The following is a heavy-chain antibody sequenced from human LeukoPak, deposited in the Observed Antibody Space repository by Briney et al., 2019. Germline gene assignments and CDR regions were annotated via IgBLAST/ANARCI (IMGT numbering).Heavy chain of an antibody. CDR3: ARVMAGEGYDAFDI. J-gene: IGHJ3*02. Sequence: GGALRLSRAASRFTFSSYEMNGVRQAPAKRVEGVSDISSSGSTIYYADSVKGRFTISRDKAKNSLYLQMNSLRAEDMAVYYCARVMAGEGYDAFDIWGQGTMVTVSS. CDR1: RFTFSSYE. V-gene: IGHV3-48*03. CDR2: ISSSGSTI. D-gene: IGHD5-24*01.